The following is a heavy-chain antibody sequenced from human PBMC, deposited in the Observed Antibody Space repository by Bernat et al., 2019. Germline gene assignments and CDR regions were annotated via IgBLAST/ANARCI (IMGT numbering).Heavy chain of an antibody. CDR3: AREENAGGYFDY. Sequence: QVQLVQSGAEVKKPGASVKVSCKASGYTFTGYYMHWVRQTPGQGLEWMGWINPTSGGTNYAQKFQGWVTMTRETSISTAYMELSRLRSDDTAVYYCAREENAGGYFDYWGQGTLVTVSS. D-gene: IGHD3-16*01. V-gene: IGHV1-2*04. J-gene: IGHJ4*02. CDR1: GYTFTGYY. CDR2: INPTSGGT.